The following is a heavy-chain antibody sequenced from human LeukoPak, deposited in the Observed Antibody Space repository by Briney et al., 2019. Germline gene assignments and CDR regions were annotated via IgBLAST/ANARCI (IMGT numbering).Heavy chain of an antibody. Sequence: GGSLRLSCAASGFTFSSYSMNWVRQAPGKGLEWVSYFRDSDGSIYYADSVKGRFTISRDNAKNSLYLQMNSLRAEDTAVYYCARDRVYAFDIWGQGTMVTVSS. V-gene: IGHV3-48*01. CDR3: ARDRVYAFDI. D-gene: IGHD5-24*01. J-gene: IGHJ3*02. CDR2: FRDSDGSI. CDR1: GFTFSSYS.